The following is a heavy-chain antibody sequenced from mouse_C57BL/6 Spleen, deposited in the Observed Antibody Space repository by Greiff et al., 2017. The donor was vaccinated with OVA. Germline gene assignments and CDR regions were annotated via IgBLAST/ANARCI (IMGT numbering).Heavy chain of an antibody. V-gene: IGHV5-17*01. Sequence: EVQLVESGGGLVKPGGSLKLSCAASGFTFSDYGMHWVRQAPEKGLEWVAYISSGSSTIYYADTVKGRFTISRDNAKNTLFLQMTSLRSEDTAMYYCARDYYGSSYVRMDYWGQGTSVTVSS. J-gene: IGHJ4*01. CDR2: ISSGSSTI. D-gene: IGHD1-1*01. CDR1: GFTFSDYG. CDR3: ARDYYGSSYVRMDY.